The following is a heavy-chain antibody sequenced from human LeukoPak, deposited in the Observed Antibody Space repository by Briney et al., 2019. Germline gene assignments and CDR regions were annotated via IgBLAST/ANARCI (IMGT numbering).Heavy chain of an antibody. CDR1: GYTFTSYY. Sequence: GASVKVSCKASGYTFTSYYMHWVRQAPGQGLEWMGIINPSDGSTSYAQKFQGRVTMTRDTSTSTVYMELSSLRSEDTAVYYCARGPYCSTTRCYAVTNWFDPWGQGTLVTVSS. D-gene: IGHD2-2*01. CDR2: INPSDGST. CDR3: ARGPYCSTTRCYAVTNWFDP. J-gene: IGHJ5*02. V-gene: IGHV1-46*01.